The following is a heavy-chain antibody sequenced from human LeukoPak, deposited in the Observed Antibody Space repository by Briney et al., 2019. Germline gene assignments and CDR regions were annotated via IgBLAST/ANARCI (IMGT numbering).Heavy chain of an antibody. J-gene: IGHJ4*02. V-gene: IGHV4-39*01. CDR1: GGSISSGDYY. CDR3: AISENYFDS. Sequence: SETLSLTCTVSGGSISSGDYYWSWIRQPPGKGLEWIGSIYYSGSTHYNPSLRSRVTISADTSKQQFSLKLSSVTAADTAVYYCAISENYFDSWGQGRLVTVFS. CDR2: IYYSGST. D-gene: IGHD3-3*02.